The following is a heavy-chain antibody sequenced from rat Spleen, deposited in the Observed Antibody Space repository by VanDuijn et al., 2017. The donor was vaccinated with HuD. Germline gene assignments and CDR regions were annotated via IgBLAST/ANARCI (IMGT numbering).Heavy chain of an antibody. CDR2: MWSDGDT. D-gene: IGHD1-9*01. CDR3: ARALQSPAMGITDVMDA. CDR1: GFSLTNYG. J-gene: IGHJ4*01. V-gene: IGHV2-32*01. Sequence: QVQLKESGPGLVQPSQTLSLTCTVSGFSLTNYGVSWVRQPPGKGLERMGVMWSDGDTSYNSALKSRLSISRDTSKSQVFLKMSSLQTEDTATYYCARALQSPAMGITDVMDAWGQGASVTVSS.